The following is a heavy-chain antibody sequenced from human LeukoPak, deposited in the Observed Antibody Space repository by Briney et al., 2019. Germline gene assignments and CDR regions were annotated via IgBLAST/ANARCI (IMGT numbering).Heavy chain of an antibody. CDR2: INPGSGAT. Sequence: ASVRVSCKASGYTFTSYGITWVRQAPGQGLEWMGWINPGSGATNCAQRFHGRVTMTRDTSISTVYMELSRLRSDDTAVYYCARDVGEYCSSINCHASDYWGQGTLVTVSS. D-gene: IGHD2-2*01. CDR3: ARDVGEYCSSINCHASDY. CDR1: GYTFTSYG. V-gene: IGHV1-2*02. J-gene: IGHJ4*02.